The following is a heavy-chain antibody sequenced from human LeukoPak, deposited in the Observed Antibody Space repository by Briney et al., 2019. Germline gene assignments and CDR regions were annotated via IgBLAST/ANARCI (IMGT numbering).Heavy chain of an antibody. D-gene: IGHD5-18*01. Sequence: GRSLRLSCAASGFTFSAFGMHWVRQAPGKGLEWVAVISYDGSYEYFADSVKGRFTIPRDNSKNTLYLQINSLRAEDTAMYYCAKEGNTAANSWGQGTLVTVSS. CDR1: GFTFSAFG. V-gene: IGHV3-30*18. J-gene: IGHJ4*02. CDR2: ISYDGSYE. CDR3: AKEGNTAANS.